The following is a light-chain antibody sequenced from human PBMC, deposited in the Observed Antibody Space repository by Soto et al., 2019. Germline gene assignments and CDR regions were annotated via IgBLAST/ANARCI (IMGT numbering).Light chain of an antibody. J-gene: IGKJ4*01. CDR1: QGMSSS. Sequence: DIQLTQSPPFLSASVGDRVTVSCRASQGMSSSLAWYQQKPGKAPKLLIYAVSTLQSGVPSRFSSSGSGTEFTLTISSLQPEDFATYFCQQLYTFGGGTKVEVE. V-gene: IGKV1-9*01. CDR3: QQLYT. CDR2: AVS.